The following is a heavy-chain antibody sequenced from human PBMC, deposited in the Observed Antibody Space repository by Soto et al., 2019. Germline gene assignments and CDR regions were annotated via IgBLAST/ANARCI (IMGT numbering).Heavy chain of an antibody. V-gene: IGHV2-5*02. D-gene: IGHD2-21*02. CDR2: IYWDDDK. Sequence: QITLKESGPTLVKPTQTLTLTCTFSGFSLSTTDEGVGWIRQPPGKALEWLALIYWDDDKSYSTSLKTRLTITKDTSKNQVVLTVTNVDPVDTATYYCAHGSCFGADCYPNPYIDFWGQGMRVTVSS. J-gene: IGHJ4*02. CDR1: GFSLSTTDEG. CDR3: AHGSCFGADCYPNPYIDF.